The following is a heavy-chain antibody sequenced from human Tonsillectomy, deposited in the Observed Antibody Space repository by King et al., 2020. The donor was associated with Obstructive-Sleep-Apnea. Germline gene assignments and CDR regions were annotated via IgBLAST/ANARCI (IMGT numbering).Heavy chain of an antibody. CDR2: SSYSGST. D-gene: IGHD3-10*01. V-gene: IGHV4-39*07. J-gene: IGHJ5*02. CDR3: ARVGNGAMVRGVIPINWFDP. Sequence: QLQESGPGLVKPSETLSLTCTVSGGSISSSSFYWGWFRQPPGKGLEWIGSSSYSGSTYYNPSLKSRVTISVDTSKNQFSLKLSSVTAADTAVYYCARVGNGAMVRGVIPINWFDPWGQGTLVTVSS. CDR1: GGSISSSSFY.